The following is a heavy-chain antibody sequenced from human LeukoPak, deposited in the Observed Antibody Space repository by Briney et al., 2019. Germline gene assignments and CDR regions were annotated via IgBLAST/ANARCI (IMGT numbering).Heavy chain of an antibody. Sequence: GGSLRLSCAASGFIFSDHYMSWIRQAPGKGLEWVSYISNSSRAIYYADSVKGRFTISRDNAKNSLYLQMNSLRAEDTAVYYCAKNYDFWSGYHYWGQGTLVTVSS. CDR3: AKNYDFWSGYHY. J-gene: IGHJ4*02. CDR1: GFIFSDHY. V-gene: IGHV3-11*04. D-gene: IGHD3-3*01. CDR2: ISNSSRAI.